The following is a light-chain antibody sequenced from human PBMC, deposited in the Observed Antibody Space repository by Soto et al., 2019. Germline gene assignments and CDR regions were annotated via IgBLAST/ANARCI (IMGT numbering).Light chain of an antibody. CDR2: GVS. J-gene: IGKJ1*01. CDR3: QQYNNRPPWT. CDR1: QSVANN. Sequence: EIVMTQSPATLSVSPGDRVTLSCRASQSVANNLAWYQQRPGQGPRLLIYGVSARAAGIPARFSGSGSGTEFTLTISSLQSEDFALYYCQQYNNRPPWTFGQGTMVEIK. V-gene: IGKV3-15*01.